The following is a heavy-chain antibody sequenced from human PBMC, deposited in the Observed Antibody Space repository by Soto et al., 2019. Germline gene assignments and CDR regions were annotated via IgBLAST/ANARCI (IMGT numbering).Heavy chain of an antibody. CDR1: GGSLSSGDYY. V-gene: IGHV4-30-4*01. J-gene: IGHJ5*02. CDR3: ARGPLGGWFDP. Sequence: SETLSLTCTVSGGSLSSGDYYWSWIRQPPGKGLEWIGYIYYTGSTYYNPSLKSRVTISVDTSKNQFSLILTSVTAADTAVYYCARGPLGGWFDPWGQGSLGTVS. CDR2: IYYTGST.